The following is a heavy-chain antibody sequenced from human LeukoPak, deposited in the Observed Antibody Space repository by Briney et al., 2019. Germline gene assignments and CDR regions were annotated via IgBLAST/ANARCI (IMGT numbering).Heavy chain of an antibody. D-gene: IGHD2-15*01. J-gene: IGHJ3*02. CDR3: ARRYCSGGDCQDAFNI. CDR1: GFTVSSNY. V-gene: IGHV3-53*01. CDR2: IYSGGST. Sequence: GGSLRLSCAASGFTVSSNYMSWVRQAPGKGLEWVSVIYSGGSTYYADSVKGRFTISRDNSKNTLYLQMDSLRAEDTAVYFCARRYCSGGDCQDAFNIWGQGTMVTVSS.